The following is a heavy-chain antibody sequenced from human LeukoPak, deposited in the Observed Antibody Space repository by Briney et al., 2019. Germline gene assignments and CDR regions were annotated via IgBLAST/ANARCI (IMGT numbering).Heavy chain of an antibody. D-gene: IGHD6-13*01. CDR1: GYTLTELS. CDR2: FDPEDGET. CDR3: ATLAFSGIAAAGTDFQY. J-gene: IGHJ1*01. Sequence: ASVKVSCKVSGYTLTELSMHWVRQAPGKGLEWMGGFDPEDGETIYAQKFQGRVTMTEDTSTDTACMELSSLRSEDTAVYYCATLAFSGIAAAGTDFQYWGQGTLVTVSS. V-gene: IGHV1-24*01.